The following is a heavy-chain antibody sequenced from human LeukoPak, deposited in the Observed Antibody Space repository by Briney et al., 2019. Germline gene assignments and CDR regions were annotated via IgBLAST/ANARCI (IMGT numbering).Heavy chain of an antibody. D-gene: IGHD5-24*01. CDR1: GFTFSSA. CDR3: VADHPNYAY. J-gene: IGHJ4*02. Sequence: ASVKVSCKASGFTFSSAVQWVRQARGQRLEWIGWIVVGSGYTSYAQKFQEKVTITRDMSANTVHMELSSLRSEDTAVYYCVADHPNYAYWGQGTLVSVSS. V-gene: IGHV1-58*01. CDR2: IVVGSGYT.